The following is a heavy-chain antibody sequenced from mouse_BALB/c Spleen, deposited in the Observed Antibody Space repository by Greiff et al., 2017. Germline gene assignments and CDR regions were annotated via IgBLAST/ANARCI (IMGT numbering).Heavy chain of an antibody. CDR1: GYSITRGYY. D-gene: IGHD3-1*01. V-gene: IGHV3-6*02. Sequence: EVQLVESGPGLVKPSQSLSLTCSVTGYSITRGYYWNWIRQFPGNKLEWMGYISYDGSNNYNPSLKNRISITRDTSKNQFFLKLNSVTTEDTATYYCARDRGIPYYFDYWGQGTTLTVSS. J-gene: IGHJ2*01. CDR3: ARDRGIPYYFDY. CDR2: ISYDGSN.